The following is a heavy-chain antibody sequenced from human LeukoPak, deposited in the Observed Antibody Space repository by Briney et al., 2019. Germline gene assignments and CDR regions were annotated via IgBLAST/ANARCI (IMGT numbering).Heavy chain of an antibody. CDR1: GGTFSSYT. J-gene: IGHJ3*02. Sequence: SVKVSCKASGGTFSSYTISWVRQAPGQGLEWMGRIIPILGIANYAQKFQGRVTITGDKSTSTAYMELSSLRSEDTAVYYCARGLYCGGDCYVDAFDIWGQGTMVTVSS. CDR3: ARGLYCGGDCYVDAFDI. V-gene: IGHV1-69*02. CDR2: IIPILGIA. D-gene: IGHD2-21*01.